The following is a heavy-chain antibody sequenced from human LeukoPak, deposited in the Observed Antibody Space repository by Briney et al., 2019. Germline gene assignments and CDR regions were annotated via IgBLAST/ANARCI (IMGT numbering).Heavy chain of an antibody. J-gene: IGHJ4*02. CDR3: ARDQIWFGVSD. Sequence: SETLSLTCTVSGGSISSGSYYWSWIRQPAGKGLEWIGRIYTSGSTNYNPSLKSRVTISVDTSKNQFSLKLSSVTAADTAVYYCARDQIWFGVSDWGQGTLVTVSS. V-gene: IGHV4-61*02. D-gene: IGHD3-10*01. CDR1: GGSISSGSYY. CDR2: IYTSGST.